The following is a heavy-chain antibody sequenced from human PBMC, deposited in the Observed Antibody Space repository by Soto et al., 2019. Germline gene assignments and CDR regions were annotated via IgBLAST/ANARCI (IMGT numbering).Heavy chain of an antibody. CDR2: ISAYNGNT. Sequence: ASVNVSCKASGYTFTSYGISCLRQAPGQGLEWMGWISAYNGNTNYAQKLQGRVTMTTDTSTSTAYMELRSLRSDDTAVYYCARVLKRDDAFEIWGQGTMVTGSS. J-gene: IGHJ3*02. V-gene: IGHV1-18*01. CDR1: GYTFTSYG. CDR3: ARVLKRDDAFEI.